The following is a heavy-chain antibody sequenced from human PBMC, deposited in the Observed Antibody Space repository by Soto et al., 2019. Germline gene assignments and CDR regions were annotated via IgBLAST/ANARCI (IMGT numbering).Heavy chain of an antibody. CDR3: VKSRGDTGSVAGPPTDS. D-gene: IGHD3-10*01. Sequence: EVQLLESGGGLVQPGGSLRLSCEASGFTFSNHAMSWVRQTPGKGLEWVSGISTTGETTLYIDSVRGRFTISRDNLKSSVHMKMSDLRVDDTALYYCVKSRGDTGSVAGPPTDSWGQGTLVTVSS. J-gene: IGHJ5*01. V-gene: IGHV3-23*01. CDR1: GFTFSNHA. CDR2: ISTTGETT.